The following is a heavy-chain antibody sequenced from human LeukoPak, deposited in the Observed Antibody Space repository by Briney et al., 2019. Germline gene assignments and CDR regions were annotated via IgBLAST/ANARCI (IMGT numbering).Heavy chain of an antibody. D-gene: IGHD6-19*01. CDR3: ANLLAVAARTSDY. CDR2: ISGSGGST. V-gene: IGHV3-23*01. Sequence: GGSLRLSCAASGFTFSSYAMSWVRQAPGKGLEWVSAISGSGGSTYYADSVKGRFTISSDNSKNTLYLQMNSLRDEDTAVYYCANLLAVAARTSDYWGQGTLVTVSS. CDR1: GFTFSSYA. J-gene: IGHJ4*02.